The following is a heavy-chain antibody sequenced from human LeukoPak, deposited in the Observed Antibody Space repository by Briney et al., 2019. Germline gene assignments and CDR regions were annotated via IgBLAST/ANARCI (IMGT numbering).Heavy chain of an antibody. CDR3: ARDKSAAVGYFQH. Sequence: GGPLRLSCAASGFTFSSYSMNWVRQAPGKGLEWVSSISSSSSYIYYADSVKGRFTISRDNAKNSLYLQMNSLRAEDTAVYYCARDKSAAVGYFQHWGQGTLVTVSS. CDR1: GFTFSSYS. J-gene: IGHJ1*01. V-gene: IGHV3-21*01. CDR2: ISSSSSYI. D-gene: IGHD6-13*01.